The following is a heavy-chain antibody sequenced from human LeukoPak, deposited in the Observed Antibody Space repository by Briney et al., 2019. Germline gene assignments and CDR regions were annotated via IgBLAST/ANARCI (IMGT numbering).Heavy chain of an antibody. V-gene: IGHV3-13*01. Sequence: GGSLRLSCAASGFTFSSYDMHWVRQATGKGLEWVSVIRTAGDTYYPGSVKGRFTISRENAKNSLYLQMNSLRAEDTAVYYCARGGSGGYQYLIYWGQGTLVTVSS. CDR2: IRTAGDT. CDR3: ARGGSGGYQYLIY. D-gene: IGHD2-15*01. J-gene: IGHJ4*02. CDR1: GFTFSSYD.